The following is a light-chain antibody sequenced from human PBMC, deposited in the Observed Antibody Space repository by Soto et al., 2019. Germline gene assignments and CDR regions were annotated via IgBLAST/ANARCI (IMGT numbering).Light chain of an antibody. J-gene: IGKJ4*01. CDR2: DAS. CDR3: QHRSKWPLT. Sequence: EIVLPESPPTMYLSPGERATLSCRASQSVSSYLAWYQQKPGQALRLLIYDASNRATGIPDRFSGSRSGTDFTLTISSLEPEDSAVYYCQHRSKWPLTSGGGTKADVK. CDR1: QSVSSY. V-gene: IGKV3-11*01.